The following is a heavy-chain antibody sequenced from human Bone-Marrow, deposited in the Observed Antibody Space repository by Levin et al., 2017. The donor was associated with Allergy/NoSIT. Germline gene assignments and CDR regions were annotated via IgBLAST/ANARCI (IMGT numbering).Heavy chain of an antibody. CDR2: IQPKSDGGTT. Sequence: GGSLRLSCAASGLTFTDSWMSWVRQAPGQGLEKVARIQPKSDGGTTDYPASVRGSFIISRDESTNTLYLQMNSLKTEDTAVYYCSADEWIWGQGTLVTVSS. CDR1: GLTFTDSW. CDR3: SADEWI. D-gene: IGHD3-3*01. J-gene: IGHJ4*02. V-gene: IGHV3-15*01.